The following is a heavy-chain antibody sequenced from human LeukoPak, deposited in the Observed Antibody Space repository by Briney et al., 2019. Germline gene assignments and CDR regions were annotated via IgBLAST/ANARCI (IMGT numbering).Heavy chain of an antibody. CDR2: IYYSGST. V-gene: IGHV4-39*01. CDR3: ARRYYYDSSGYQFDY. CDR1: GGSISGSSYY. D-gene: IGHD3-22*01. J-gene: IGHJ4*02. Sequence: SETLSLTCTVSGGSISGSSYYWGWIRQPPGKGLEWIGSIYYSGSTYYNPSLKSRVTISVDTSKNQFSLKLSSVTAADTAVYYCARRYYYDSSGYQFDYWGQGTLVTVSS.